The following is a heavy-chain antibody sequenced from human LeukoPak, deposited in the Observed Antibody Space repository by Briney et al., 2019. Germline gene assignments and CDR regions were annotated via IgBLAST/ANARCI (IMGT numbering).Heavy chain of an antibody. D-gene: IGHD4-17*01. Sequence: GRFLRLSCAASGFTFNNYGMHWVRQAPGKGLEWVAVIWYDASNKYYGDSVKGRFTISRDNSKNTLYLQMNSLRAEDTAVYYCARASTTVPNLLDYWGQGSLVTDSS. CDR1: GFTFNNYG. J-gene: IGHJ4*02. CDR2: IWYDASNK. CDR3: ARASTTVPNLLDY. V-gene: IGHV3-33*01.